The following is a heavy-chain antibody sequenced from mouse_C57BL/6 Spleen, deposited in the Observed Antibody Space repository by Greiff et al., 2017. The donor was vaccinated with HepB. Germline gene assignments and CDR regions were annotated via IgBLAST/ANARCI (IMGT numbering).Heavy chain of an antibody. CDR3: ARDYDYDGDY. J-gene: IGHJ2*01. Sequence: QVQLKQPGAELVKPGASVKLSCKASGYTFTSYWMHWVKQRPGQGLEWIGMIHPNSGSTNYNEKFKSKATLTVDKSSSTAYMQLSSLTSEDSAVYYCARDYDYDGDYWGQGTTLTVSS. V-gene: IGHV1-64*01. CDR2: IHPNSGST. D-gene: IGHD2-4*01. CDR1: GYTFTSYW.